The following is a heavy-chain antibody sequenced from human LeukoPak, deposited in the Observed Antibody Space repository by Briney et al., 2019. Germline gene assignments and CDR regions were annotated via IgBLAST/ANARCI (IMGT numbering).Heavy chain of an antibody. CDR1: GDSLSSHY. D-gene: IGHD6-19*01. Sequence: SETLSLTCTVSGDSLSSHYWSWIRQPPGKGLEWVGYIYGSGSTHYDPSLRSRVTISEDTSKNQFSLKLTSVTAADTAVYYCARNVGWYSHDSWGQGTLVTVSS. J-gene: IGHJ4*02. V-gene: IGHV4-59*08. CDR3: ARNVGWYSHDS. CDR2: IYGSGST.